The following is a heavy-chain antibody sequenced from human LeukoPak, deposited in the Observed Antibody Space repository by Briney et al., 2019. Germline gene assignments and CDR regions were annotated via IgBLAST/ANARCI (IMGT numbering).Heavy chain of an antibody. CDR3: ARIRGHYYDSSGYPDY. Sequence: SETLSLTCTVSGDSISSGGYFWVWIRQPPGKGLEWIGSIYYSGSTYYNPSLKSRVTISVDTSKNQFSLKLSSVTAADTAVYYCARIRGHYYDSSGYPDYWGQGTLVTVSS. CDR1: GDSISSGGYF. J-gene: IGHJ4*02. CDR2: IYYSGST. V-gene: IGHV4-39*07. D-gene: IGHD3-22*01.